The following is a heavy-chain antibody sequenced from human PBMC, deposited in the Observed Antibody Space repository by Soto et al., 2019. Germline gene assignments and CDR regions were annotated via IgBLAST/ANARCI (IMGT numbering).Heavy chain of an antibody. CDR3: ARRYLAVAVSPWFDP. J-gene: IGHJ5*02. CDR2: IDSSGEK. V-gene: IGHV2-26*01. D-gene: IGHD3-9*01. Sequence: QVTLKESGPVLVKPTETLTLRCTVSGLSITDSEMGVSWIRQPPGQPLEWLAHIDSSGEKSYRTFLKSRLAISKDTSKSQIVLTMTNMDPADTATYYCARRYLAVAVSPWFDPWGQVIPVTVSS. CDR1: GLSITDSEMG.